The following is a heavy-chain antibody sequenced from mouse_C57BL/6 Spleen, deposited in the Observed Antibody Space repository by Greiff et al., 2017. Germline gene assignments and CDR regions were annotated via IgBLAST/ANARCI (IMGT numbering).Heavy chain of an antibody. CDR1: GFTFSSYA. Sequence: EVKLMESGGGLVKPGGSLKLSCAASGFTFSSYAMSWVRQTPEKRLEWVATISDGGSYIYYPDNVKGRFTISRDNAKNNLYLQMSHLKSEDTAMYYCARDYYGPFYYAMDYWGQGTSVTVSS. CDR3: ARDYYGPFYYAMDY. D-gene: IGHD2-1*01. J-gene: IGHJ4*01. V-gene: IGHV5-4*01. CDR2: ISDGGSYI.